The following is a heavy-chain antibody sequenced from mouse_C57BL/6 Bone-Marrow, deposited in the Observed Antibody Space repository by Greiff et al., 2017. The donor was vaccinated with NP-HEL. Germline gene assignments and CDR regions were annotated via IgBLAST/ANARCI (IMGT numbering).Heavy chain of an antibody. CDR1: GFTFNTYA. D-gene: IGHD1-1*01. J-gene: IGHJ4*01. CDR3: VSAPSYYGSSYDAMDY. V-gene: IGHV10-3*01. Sequence: EVKLVESGGGLVQPKGSLKLSCAASGFTFNTYAMHWVRQAPGQGLEWVARIRSKSSNYATYYADSVKDRFTISRDDSHSMLYLQMNNLKAEDTPMYYFVSAPSYYGSSYDAMDYWGQGTSVTVSS. CDR2: IRSKSSNYAT.